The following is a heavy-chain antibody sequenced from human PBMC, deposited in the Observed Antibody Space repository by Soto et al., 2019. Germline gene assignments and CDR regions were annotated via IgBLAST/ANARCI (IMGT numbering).Heavy chain of an antibody. D-gene: IGHD1-7*01. CDR3: AREGGTFYYYYGMDV. Sequence: ASVKVSCKASGYTFPGYYMHWVRQAPGQGLEWMGWINPNSGGTNHAQKFQGWVTMTRDTSISTAYMELSRLRSDDTAVYYCAREGGTFYYYYGMDVWGQGTTVTVSS. J-gene: IGHJ6*02. V-gene: IGHV1-2*04. CDR1: GYTFPGYY. CDR2: INPNSGGT.